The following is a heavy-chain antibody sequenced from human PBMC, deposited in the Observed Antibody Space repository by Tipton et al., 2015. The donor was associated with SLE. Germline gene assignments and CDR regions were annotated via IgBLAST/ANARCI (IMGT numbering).Heavy chain of an antibody. Sequence: TLSLTCTVSGGSISSSSYYWGWIRQPPGKGLEWIGEVNHSGSTNYNPSLKSRVTISIDTSKNQFSLNVTSTTAADTAVYYCARGTTTRTQLWSHLFDFWGRGALVTVSS. CDR1: GGSISSSSYY. D-gene: IGHD1-14*01. J-gene: IGHJ4*02. CDR2: VNHSGST. CDR3: ARGTTTRTQLWSHLFDF. V-gene: IGHV4-39*07.